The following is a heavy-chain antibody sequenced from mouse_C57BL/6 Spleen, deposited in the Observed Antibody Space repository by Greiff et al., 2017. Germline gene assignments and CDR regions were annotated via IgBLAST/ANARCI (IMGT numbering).Heavy chain of an antibody. V-gene: IGHV1-64*01. CDR1: GYTFTSYW. J-gene: IGHJ4*01. D-gene: IGHD2-5*01. Sequence: VQLQQPGAELVKPGASVKLSCKASGYTFTSYWMHWVKQRPGQGLEWIGMIHPNSGSTNYNEKFKSKATLTVYKSSSTAYMQLSSLTSEDSAVYYCARRDSKGYAMDYWGQGTSVTVSS. CDR2: IHPNSGST. CDR3: ARRDSKGYAMDY.